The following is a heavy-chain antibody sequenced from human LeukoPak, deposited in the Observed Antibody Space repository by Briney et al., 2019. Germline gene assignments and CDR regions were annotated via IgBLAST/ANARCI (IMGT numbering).Heavy chain of an antibody. CDR2: INPNSGGT. J-gene: IGHJ4*02. Sequence: GASVKVSCKASGYTFTGYYMHWVRQAPGQGLEWMGWINPNSGGTNYAQKFQGRVTMTGDTSISTAYMELSRLRSDDTAVYYCARDSYDSSGYYFDYWGQGTLVTVSS. CDR1: GYTFTGYY. D-gene: IGHD3-22*01. CDR3: ARDSYDSSGYYFDY. V-gene: IGHV1-2*02.